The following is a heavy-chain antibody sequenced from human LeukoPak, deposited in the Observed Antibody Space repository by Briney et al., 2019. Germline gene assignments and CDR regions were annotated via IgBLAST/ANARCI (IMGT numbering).Heavy chain of an antibody. CDR1: GFTFSSYA. J-gene: IGHJ4*02. D-gene: IGHD6-19*01. CDR2: ISGSGSST. V-gene: IGHV3-23*01. CDR3: AKKATVAGRPYYFDY. Sequence: GGSLRLSCAASGFTFSSYAMSWVRQAPGKGLEWVSAISGSGSSTYYADSVKGRFTISRDNSKNTLYLQMNSLRAEDTAVYYCAKKATVAGRPYYFDYWGQGTLVTVSS.